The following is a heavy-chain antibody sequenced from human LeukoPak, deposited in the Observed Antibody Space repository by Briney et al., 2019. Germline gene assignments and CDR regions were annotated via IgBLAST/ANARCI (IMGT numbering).Heavy chain of an antibody. D-gene: IGHD3-10*02. Sequence: PGGSLRLSCAASGFTFSSYSMNWVPRAPGKGLEWVSSISSSRSYIYYADSVKGRFTISRDNAKNSLYLQMNSLRAEDTAIYYCARVSYVRGVTVYYFDHWGQGTLVTVSS. CDR3: ARVSYVRGVTVYYFDH. V-gene: IGHV3-21*01. J-gene: IGHJ4*02. CDR2: ISSSRSYI. CDR1: GFTFSSYS.